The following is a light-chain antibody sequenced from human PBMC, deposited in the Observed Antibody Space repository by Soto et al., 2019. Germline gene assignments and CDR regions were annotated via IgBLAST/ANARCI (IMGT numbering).Light chain of an antibody. J-gene: IGLJ1*01. V-gene: IGLV2-11*01. Sequence: SGLTQPRSLSGSPGQSVTIACTGTSSNVRDYNYVWWYQQHPGKAPKVMIYDVTKRPAGVPDRFSGSKSGNSASLTISGLQAEDEADYYCCSYAGNYIYVFGTGTKVTVL. CDR2: DVT. CDR1: SSNVRDYNY. CDR3: CSYAGNYIYV.